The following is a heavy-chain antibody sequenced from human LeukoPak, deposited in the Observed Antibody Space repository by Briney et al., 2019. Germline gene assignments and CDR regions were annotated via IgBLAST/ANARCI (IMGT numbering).Heavy chain of an antibody. CDR3: AREVYSGSLVDY. J-gene: IGHJ4*02. V-gene: IGHV4-30-2*01. CDR1: GGSISSGGYS. D-gene: IGHD1-26*01. Sequence: PSQTLSLTCAVSGGSISSGGYSWSWIRQPPGKGLEWIGYIYHSGSTYYSPSLKSRVTISVDRSKNQFSLKLSSVTAADTAVYYCAREVYSGSLVDYWGQGTLVTVSS. CDR2: IYHSGST.